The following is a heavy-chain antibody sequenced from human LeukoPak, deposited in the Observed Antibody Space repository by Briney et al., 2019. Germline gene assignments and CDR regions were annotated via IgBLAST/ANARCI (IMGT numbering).Heavy chain of an antibody. Sequence: SGGSLRLSCVASGFTFSSYWMTWVRQAPGKGLEWVSAISGSGGSTYYADSVKGRFTISRDNSKNTLYLQMNSLRAEDTAVYYCAKDGPPRDYDSSGSYYFDYWGQGTLVTVSS. CDR3: AKDGPPRDYDSSGSYYFDY. D-gene: IGHD3-22*01. CDR1: GFTFSSYW. V-gene: IGHV3-23*01. J-gene: IGHJ4*02. CDR2: ISGSGGST.